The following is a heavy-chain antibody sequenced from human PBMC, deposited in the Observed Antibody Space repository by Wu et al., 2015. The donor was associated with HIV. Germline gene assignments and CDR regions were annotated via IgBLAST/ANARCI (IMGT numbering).Heavy chain of an antibody. CDR3: ARAYSSRYNDYYYYYGMDV. D-gene: IGHD6-13*01. V-gene: IGHV1-46*01. CDR1: GYTFTSYY. CDR2: INPSGGST. Sequence: QVQLVQSGAEVKKPGASVKVSCKASGYTFTSYYMHWVRQAPGQGLEWMGIINPSGGSTSYAQKFQGRVTMTRDTSTSTVYMELSSLRSEDTAVYYCARAYSSRYNDYYYYYGMDVWGQGTTVIVSS. J-gene: IGHJ6*02.